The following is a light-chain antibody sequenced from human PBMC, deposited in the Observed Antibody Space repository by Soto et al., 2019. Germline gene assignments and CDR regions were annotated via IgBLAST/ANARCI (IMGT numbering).Light chain of an antibody. CDR2: SAS. J-gene: IGKJ1*01. V-gene: IGKV3-20*01. Sequence: EIVLTQSPGTLSLSPGERGTLSCRASQNLGTLYLAWFQQKSGQAPRLLIYSASRRATGIPDRFTGSGSGTDFTLTNNRVEPEDFAVYFCQQYAGSPRTVGQGTKVDSK. CDR3: QQYAGSPRT. CDR1: QNLGTLY.